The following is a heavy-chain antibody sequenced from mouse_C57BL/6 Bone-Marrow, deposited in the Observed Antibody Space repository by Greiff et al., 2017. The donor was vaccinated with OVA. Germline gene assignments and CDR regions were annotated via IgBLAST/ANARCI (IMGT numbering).Heavy chain of an antibody. CDR3: ARHEDYFDY. V-gene: IGHV5-6*02. CDR2: ISSGGSYT. J-gene: IGHJ2*01. Sequence: DVMLVESGGDLVKPGGSLKLSCAASGFTFSSYGMSWVRQTPDKRLEWVATISSGGSYTYYPDSVKGRFTISRDNAKNTLYRQMSSLKSEDTAMYYCARHEDYFDYWGKGTTLTVSS. CDR1: GFTFSSYG.